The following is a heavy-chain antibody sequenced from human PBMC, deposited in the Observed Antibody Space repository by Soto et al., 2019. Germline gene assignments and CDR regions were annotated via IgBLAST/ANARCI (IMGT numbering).Heavy chain of an antibody. CDR2: VNPSGGST. CDR3: ARDTQHTYYDILTGYTLGAFDI. J-gene: IGHJ3*02. CDR1: GYTFTSYY. D-gene: IGHD3-9*01. Sequence: GASVKVSCKASGYTFTSYYMHWVRQAPGQGLEWMGIVNPSGGSTSYAQKFQGRVTMTRDTSTSTVYMELSSLRSEDTAVYYCARDTQHTYYDILTGYTLGAFDIWGQGIMVTVSS. V-gene: IGHV1-46*01.